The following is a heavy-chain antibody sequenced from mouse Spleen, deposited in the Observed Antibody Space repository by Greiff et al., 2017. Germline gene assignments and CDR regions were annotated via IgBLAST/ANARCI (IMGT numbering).Heavy chain of an antibody. CDR3: AREGVRRPYFDY. V-gene: IGHV1-52*01. CDR2: IDPSDSET. D-gene: IGHD2-14*01. J-gene: IGHJ2*02. CDR1: GYTFTSYW. Sequence: QVQLQQPGAGLVRPGSSVKLSCKASGYTFTSYWMHWVKQRPIQGLEWIGNIDPSDSETHYTHKFKDKATLTVDKSSSTAYMQLSSLTSEDSAVYYCAREGVRRPYFDYWGQGTSLTVSS.